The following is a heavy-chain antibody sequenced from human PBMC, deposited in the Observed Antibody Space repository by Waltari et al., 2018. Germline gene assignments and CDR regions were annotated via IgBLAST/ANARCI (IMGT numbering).Heavy chain of an antibody. CDR3: AGEVPAGPPGDY. Sequence: EVQLVESGGGLVQPGGSLRLSCAASGFTFSSYWMTWVRQAPGKGLEWVANIKRDGSEKYDVDSVKGRFTISRDNAKNSLYLQMNSLRAEDTAVYYCAGEVPAGPPGDYWGQGTLVTVSS. J-gene: IGHJ4*02. V-gene: IGHV3-7*01. CDR2: IKRDGSEK. CDR1: GFTFSSYW.